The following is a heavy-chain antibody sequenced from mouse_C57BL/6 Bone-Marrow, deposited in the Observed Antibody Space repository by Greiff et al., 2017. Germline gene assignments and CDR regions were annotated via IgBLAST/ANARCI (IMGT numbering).Heavy chain of an antibody. CDR2: IDPSDSYT. CDR1: GYTFTSYW. V-gene: IGHV1-50*01. J-gene: IGHJ4*01. CDR3: AREGITYAIDY. Sequence: QVQLQQPGAELVKPGASVKLSCKASGYTFTSYWMQWVKQRPGQGLEWIGEIDPSDSYTNYNQKFKGKATLTVDTSSSTAYMQLSSLTSEDSAVYYCAREGITYAIDYWGQGTSVTVSS.